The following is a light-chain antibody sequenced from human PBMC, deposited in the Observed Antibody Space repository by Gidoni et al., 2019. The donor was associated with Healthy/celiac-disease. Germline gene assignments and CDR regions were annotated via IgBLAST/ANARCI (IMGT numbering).Light chain of an antibody. J-gene: IGKJ2*04. Sequence: ELVLTQSPGTLSLSPGERATLSCRASQSVSSSYLAWYQPKPGQAPRLLIYGASSRATGIPDRFSGSGSGTDFTLTISRLEPEDFAVYYCQHYGSSPGSFGQGTKLEIK. V-gene: IGKV3-20*01. CDR1: QSVSSSY. CDR2: GAS. CDR3: QHYGSSPGS.